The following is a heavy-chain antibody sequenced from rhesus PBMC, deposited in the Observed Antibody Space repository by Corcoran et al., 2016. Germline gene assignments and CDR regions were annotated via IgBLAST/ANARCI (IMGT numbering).Heavy chain of an antibody. J-gene: IGHJ5-2*02. CDR2: FVGGSRNT. Sequence: QVQLQESGPGLVKPSATLSLTCGVSGGYLSGYYSNSILQAPGKGWEWFGDFVGGSRNTNINPPLKSRVTISTDKSKNHLSRNLNSVTAADTAGYYCARFSGWYCSLDVWGRGLLVTVSS. CDR1: GGYLSGYY. CDR3: ARFSGWYCSLDV. V-gene: IGHV4-165*02. D-gene: IGHD6-31*01.